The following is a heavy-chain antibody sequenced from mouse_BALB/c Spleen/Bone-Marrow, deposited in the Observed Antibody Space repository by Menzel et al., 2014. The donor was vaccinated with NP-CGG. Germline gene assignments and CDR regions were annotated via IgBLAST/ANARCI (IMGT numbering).Heavy chain of an antibody. CDR2: INPSNGGT. V-gene: IGHV1S81*02. J-gene: IGHJ2*01. Sequence: QVQLQQFGAELVKPGASVKLSCKASGYTFTSYYMYWVKQRPGQGLEWIGEINPSNGGTNFNEKFKSKAALTVDKSSSTAYMQLSSLTSEDSAVYYCTRSTMITYFDYWGQGTTLTVSS. CDR3: TRSTMITYFDY. CDR1: GYTFTSYY. D-gene: IGHD2-4*01.